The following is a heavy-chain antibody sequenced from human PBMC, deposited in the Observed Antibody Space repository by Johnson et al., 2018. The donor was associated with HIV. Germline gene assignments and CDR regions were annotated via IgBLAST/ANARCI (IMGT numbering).Heavy chain of an antibody. V-gene: IGHV3-30-3*01. CDR3: ARERPRDAFDI. J-gene: IGHJ3*02. CDR1: GFTFSSYA. Sequence: QVQLVESGGGVVQPGRSLRLSCAASGFTFSSYAMHWVRQAPGKGLEWVAVISYDGSNKYYADSVKGRFTISRDNSKNSLDLQMNSLRAEDTAVYYCARERPRDAFDIWGQGTMVTVSS. CDR2: ISYDGSNK.